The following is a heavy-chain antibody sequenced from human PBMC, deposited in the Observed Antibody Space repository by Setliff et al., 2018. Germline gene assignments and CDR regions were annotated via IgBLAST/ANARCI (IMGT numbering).Heavy chain of an antibody. CDR3: ARGPIVVKGYYYYYGMDV. D-gene: IGHD3-22*01. CDR2: INHSGST. J-gene: IGHJ6*02. CDR1: GGSFSGYY. Sequence: PSETLSLTCAVYGGSFSGYYWSWIRQPPGKGLEWIGEINHSGSTNYNPSLKSRVTISVDTSKNQFSLKLSSVTAADTAVYYCARGPIVVKGYYYYYGMDVWGQGTTVTVSS. V-gene: IGHV4-34*01.